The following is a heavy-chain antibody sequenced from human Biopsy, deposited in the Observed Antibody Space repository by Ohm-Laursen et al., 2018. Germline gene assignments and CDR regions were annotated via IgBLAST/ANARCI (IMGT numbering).Heavy chain of an antibody. V-gene: IGHV4-59*11. Sequence: TLSLTCTVSGGSFTGLYWSWIRQPPGKGLEWIGHISYTGYTSYNASLKSRVTISVDTSRNHFSLRLSSLTAADTAVYYCARGANDFGGLYFPRWGQGTLLTVSS. D-gene: IGHD4-23*01. CDR1: GGSFTGLY. CDR2: ISYTGYT. CDR3: ARGANDFGGLYFPR. J-gene: IGHJ4*02.